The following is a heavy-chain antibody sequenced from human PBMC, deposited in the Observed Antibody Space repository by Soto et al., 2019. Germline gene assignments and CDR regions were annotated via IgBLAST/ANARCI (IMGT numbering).Heavy chain of an antibody. CDR3: ATQRGYSSAWPIDF. Sequence: GGSLRLSCAASGLTFDDSGMHWVRQAPGKGLERLSSITGDGDFIYYADSVRGRFTISRDSAESSLSLQMNSLTAEDTAIYYCATQRGYSSAWPIDFWGQGT. V-gene: IGHV3-21*01. CDR1: GLTFDDSG. D-gene: IGHD6-19*01. CDR2: ITGDGDFI. J-gene: IGHJ4*02.